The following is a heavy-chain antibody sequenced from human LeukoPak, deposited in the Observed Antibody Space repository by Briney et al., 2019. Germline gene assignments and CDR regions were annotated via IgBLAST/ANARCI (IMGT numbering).Heavy chain of an antibody. V-gene: IGHV3-30*02. CDR1: GFTFSSYG. D-gene: IGHD3-3*01. CDR3: AKEDDFWSGYYTGYMDV. Sequence: PGGSLRLSCAASGFTFSSYGMHWVRQAPGKGLEWVAFIRYDGSNKYYADSVKGRFTISRDNSKNTLYLQMNSLRAEDTAVYYCAKEDDFWSGYYTGYMDVWGKGTTVTVSS. CDR2: IRYDGSNK. J-gene: IGHJ6*03.